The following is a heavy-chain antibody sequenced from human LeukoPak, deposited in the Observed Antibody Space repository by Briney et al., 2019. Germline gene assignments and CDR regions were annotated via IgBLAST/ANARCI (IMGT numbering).Heavy chain of an antibody. V-gene: IGHV3-9*03. CDR2: ISWNSGSI. Sequence: GGSLRLSCAASGFTFDDYAMHWVRQAPGKGLEWVSGISWNSGSIGYADSVKGRFTISRDNAKNSLYLQMNSLRAEDMASYYCAKDTNDAFDIWGQGTMVTVSS. CDR1: GFTFDDYA. CDR3: AKDTNDAFDI. J-gene: IGHJ3*02.